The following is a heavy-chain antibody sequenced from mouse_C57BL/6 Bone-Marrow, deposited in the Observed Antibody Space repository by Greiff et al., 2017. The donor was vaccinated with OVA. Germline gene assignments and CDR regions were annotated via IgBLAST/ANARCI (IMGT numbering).Heavy chain of an antibody. CDR2: INPNNGGT. D-gene: IGHD1-1*01. CDR1: GYTFTDYN. J-gene: IGHJ2*01. Sequence: VQLKQSGPELVKPGASVKIPCKASGYTFTDYNMDWVKQSHGKSLEWIGDINPNNGGTIYNQKFKGKATLTVDKSSSTAYMELRSLTSEDTAVYDGAGGGGSSYEDFDYWGQGTTLTVSS. V-gene: IGHV1-18*01. CDR3: AGGGGSSYEDFDY.